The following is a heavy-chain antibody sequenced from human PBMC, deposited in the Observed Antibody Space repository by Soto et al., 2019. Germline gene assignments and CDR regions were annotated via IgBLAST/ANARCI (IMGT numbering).Heavy chain of an antibody. J-gene: IGHJ4*02. D-gene: IGHD1-26*01. CDR3: AGGGSYYYPFDY. Sequence: QVQLVESGGGLVKPGGSLRLSCAASGFTFSDYYMSWIRQAPGKGLEWVSYISSSSSYTNYADSVKGRFTISRDNAKNTLYLQMNSLRADDTAVYYCAGGGSYYYPFDYWGQGTLVTVSS. CDR2: ISSSSSYT. V-gene: IGHV3-11*06. CDR1: GFTFSDYY.